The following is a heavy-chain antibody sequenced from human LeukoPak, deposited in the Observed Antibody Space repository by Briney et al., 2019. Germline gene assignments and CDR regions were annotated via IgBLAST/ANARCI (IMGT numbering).Heavy chain of an antibody. V-gene: IGHV3-23*01. D-gene: IGHD6-19*01. Sequence: GGSLRLSCAASGFTFSSYAMSWVRQAPGKGLEWVSAISGSGGSTYCADSVKGRFTISRDNSKNTLYLQMNSLRAEDTAVYYCAKSREWLVLGSIDYWGQGTLVTVSS. J-gene: IGHJ4*02. CDR1: GFTFSSYA. CDR3: AKSREWLVLGSIDY. CDR2: ISGSGGST.